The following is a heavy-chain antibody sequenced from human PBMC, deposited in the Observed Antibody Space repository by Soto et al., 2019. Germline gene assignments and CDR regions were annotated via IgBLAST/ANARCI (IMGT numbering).Heavy chain of an antibody. CDR2: IYHTGST. CDR1: GGSISTVGHY. CDR3: ARATGTLRSRNCDY. V-gene: IGHV4-31*03. Sequence: SETLSLTCSVSGGSISTVGHYWAWIRQPPGKGLEWIGSIYHTGSTYYSKSLRSRLTMSVDTSKSQFSLRLSSVTAADTAVYYCARATGTLRSRNCDYWGQGSLVTVSS. D-gene: IGHD1-1*01. J-gene: IGHJ4*02.